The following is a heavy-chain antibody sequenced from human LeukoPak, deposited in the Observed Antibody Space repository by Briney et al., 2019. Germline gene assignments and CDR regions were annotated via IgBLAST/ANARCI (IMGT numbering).Heavy chain of an antibody. D-gene: IGHD2/OR15-2a*01. CDR3: ASYLGMGPFDY. CDR2: INHSGST. V-gene: IGHV4-34*01. J-gene: IGHJ4*02. Sequence: SETLSLTCTVSGASIRSGDYYWSWIRQPPGKGLEWIGEINHSGSTNYNPSLKSRVTISVDTSKNQFSLKLSSVTAADTAVYYCASYLGMGPFDYWGQGTLVTVSS. CDR1: GASIRSGDYY.